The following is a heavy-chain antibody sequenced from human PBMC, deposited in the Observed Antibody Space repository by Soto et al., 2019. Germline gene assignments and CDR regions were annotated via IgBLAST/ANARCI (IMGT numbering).Heavy chain of an antibody. D-gene: IGHD3-3*01. Sequence: SETLSLTCAVYGGSFSGYYWSWIRQPPGKGLEWIGEINHSGSTNYNPSLKSRVTISVDTSKNQFSMKLSSVTAADTAVYYCARVLGDFWSGYYFDWFDPWGQGTLVIVSS. CDR1: GGSFSGYY. CDR3: ARVLGDFWSGYYFDWFDP. V-gene: IGHV4-34*01. J-gene: IGHJ5*02. CDR2: INHSGST.